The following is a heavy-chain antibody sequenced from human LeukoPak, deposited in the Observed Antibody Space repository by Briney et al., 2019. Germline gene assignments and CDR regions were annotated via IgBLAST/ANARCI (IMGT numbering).Heavy chain of an antibody. J-gene: IGHJ4*02. Sequence: GGSLRLSGATSGFTFVDYVLSWVRRAPGKGLEWLCAINYNGAITDYADSVKGRFTISRDNSKNTLYLQMNSLRAEDTAVYYCAKADLTGTLDYWGQGTLVTVSS. CDR2: INYNGAIT. D-gene: IGHD1-20*01. CDR3: AKADLTGTLDY. V-gene: IGHV3-20*04. CDR1: GFTFVDYV.